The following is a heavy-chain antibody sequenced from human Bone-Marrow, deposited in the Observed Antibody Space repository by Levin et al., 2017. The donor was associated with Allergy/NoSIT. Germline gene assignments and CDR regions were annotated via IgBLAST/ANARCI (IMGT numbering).Heavy chain of an antibody. CDR2: KSYSGTT. J-gene: IGHJ4*02. Sequence: SETLSLTCSVTGDSLTNSNDYWTWVRQAPGKGLEWIGSKSYSGTTFHNPSLTSRLSISVDTSKKEFSLRLTSVTAADTAVYHCARVVAVPTGHVFAFLFDTWGQGTLVTVSS. CDR3: ARVVAVPTGHVFAFLFDT. CDR1: GDSLTNSNDY. V-gene: IGHV4-30-4*01. D-gene: IGHD1-1*01.